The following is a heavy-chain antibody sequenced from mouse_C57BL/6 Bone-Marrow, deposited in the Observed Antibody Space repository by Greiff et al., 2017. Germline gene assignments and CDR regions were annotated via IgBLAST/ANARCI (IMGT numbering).Heavy chain of an antibody. J-gene: IGHJ1*03. V-gene: IGHV1-26*01. Sequence: VQLQQSGPELVKPGASVKISCKASGYTFTDYYMNWVKQSHGKSLKWIGDINPNNGGTSSNQKFKGKATLTVAKSSSTAYMALRSLTSKDSAVYYCAREGYYGSSYWYVDVWGTGTTVTVSS. CDR1: GYTFTDYY. CDR3: AREGYYGSSYWYVDV. CDR2: INPNNGGT. D-gene: IGHD1-1*01.